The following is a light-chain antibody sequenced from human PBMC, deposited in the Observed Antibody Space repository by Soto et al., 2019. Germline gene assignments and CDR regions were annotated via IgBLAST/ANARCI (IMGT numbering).Light chain of an antibody. CDR1: QGISSY. CDR3: QQYNRYST. V-gene: IGKV1-8*01. J-gene: IGKJ1*01. CDR2: AAS. Sequence: AIRMTQSPSSLSASTGDRVTITCRASQGISSYLAWYQQKPGKAPKLRIYAASTLQSGVPSRFSGSGSGTDFTLTISSLQPDDSATYYCQQYNRYSTFGQGTKVDIK.